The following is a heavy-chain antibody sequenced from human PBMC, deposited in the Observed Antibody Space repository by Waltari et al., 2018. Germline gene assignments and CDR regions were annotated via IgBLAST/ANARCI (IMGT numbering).Heavy chain of an antibody. CDR2: IYQSGST. J-gene: IGHJ4*02. V-gene: IGHV4-38-2*01. CDR3: ARHQVGGRDFEY. CDR1: GYSISSGYY. Sequence: QVQLHESGPGLVKSSETLSLTCAVSGYSISSGYYWGWIRQPPGKVLEWIGTIYQSGSTYYNPSLKSRITISLDTSKNQFSRKLNSVTAADTAVYYCARHQVGGRDFEYWGQGTLVTVSS. D-gene: IGHD1-26*01.